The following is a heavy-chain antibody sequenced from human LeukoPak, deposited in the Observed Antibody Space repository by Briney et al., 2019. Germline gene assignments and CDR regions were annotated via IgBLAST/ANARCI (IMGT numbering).Heavy chain of an antibody. V-gene: IGHV4-39*01. J-gene: IGHJ3*02. CDR2: IYYSGNT. CDR3: ARIPTNAVPAAHNGFDI. Sequence: PSETLSLTCTVSGDSISSNYYYWGWIRQPPGKGLEWIGSIYYSGNTYYNPSLKSRVTISVDTSKNQFSLKLSSVTAADTAVYYCARIPTNAVPAAHNGFDIWGQGTMLTVSS. D-gene: IGHD2-2*01. CDR1: GDSISSNYYY.